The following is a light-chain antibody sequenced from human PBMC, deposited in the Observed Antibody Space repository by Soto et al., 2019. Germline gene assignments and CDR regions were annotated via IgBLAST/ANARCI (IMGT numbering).Light chain of an antibody. CDR2: DAS. CDR1: QTISIW. CDR3: QQYNSYRT. J-gene: IGKJ1*01. Sequence: SPSPPSASVGDRVTLPCRARQTISIWLAWYQQKPGKAPKLLIYDASILESGVPSRFSGSGSGTEFTLTISSLQPDDFATYYCQQYNSYRTFGQGTKVDIK. V-gene: IGKV1-5*01.